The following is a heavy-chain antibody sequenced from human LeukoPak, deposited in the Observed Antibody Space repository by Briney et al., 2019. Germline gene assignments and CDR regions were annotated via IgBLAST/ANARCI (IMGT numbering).Heavy chain of an antibody. Sequence: PGGSLRLSCATSEFTFSNFGMHWVRQAPGKGLEWVAFIRYDGSKKVYADSVKGRFAISRDNSKNTLYLQMNSLRGEDTSVYYCAKDGDCSGGTCTSGPFDYWGQGTLVTVSS. J-gene: IGHJ4*02. CDR1: EFTFSNFG. D-gene: IGHD2-15*01. CDR2: IRYDGSKK. CDR3: AKDGDCSGGTCTSGPFDY. V-gene: IGHV3-30*02.